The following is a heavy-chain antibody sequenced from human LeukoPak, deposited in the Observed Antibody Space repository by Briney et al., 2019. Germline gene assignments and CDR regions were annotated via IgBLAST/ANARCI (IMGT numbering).Heavy chain of an antibody. CDR2: INPNSGGT. CDR3: ARDLGGYYDSSGYYPEPFDY. D-gene: IGHD3-22*01. Sequence: GASVKVSCKASGYTFTGYYMHWVRQAPGQGLEWMGWINPNSGGTNYAQKFQGRVTMTRDTSISTAYMELSRLRSDDTAVYYCARDLGGYYDSSGYYPEPFDYWGQGTLVTVSS. V-gene: IGHV1-2*02. J-gene: IGHJ4*02. CDR1: GYTFTGYY.